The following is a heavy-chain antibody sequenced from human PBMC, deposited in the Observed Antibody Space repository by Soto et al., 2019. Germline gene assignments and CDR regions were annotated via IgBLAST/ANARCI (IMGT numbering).Heavy chain of an antibody. CDR2: ISGSGSSI. J-gene: IGHJ5*02. CDR1: GFTFSNYA. CDR3: GKGGDSSSWKNWFDP. V-gene: IGHV3-23*01. Sequence: EVQLLESGGGLVQPGGSLRLSCAASGFTFSNYAMTWVRQAPGKGLEWVSGISGSGSSIYYADSVKGRFTISRDNSKNTLYLKMNGLRAEDTAVYYCGKGGDSSSWKNWFDPWGQGTLVTVSS. D-gene: IGHD6-13*01.